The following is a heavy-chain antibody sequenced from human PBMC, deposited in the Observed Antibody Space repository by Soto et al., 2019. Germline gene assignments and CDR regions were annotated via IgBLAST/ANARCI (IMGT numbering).Heavy chain of an antibody. CDR2: ISYDGSNR. J-gene: IGHJ4*02. V-gene: IGHV3-30*18. CDR1: GFTFSSYG. CDR3: AKGGYYDSSGYLGWLDY. Sequence: QVQLVESGGGVVQPGRSLRLSCAASGFTFSSYGIHWVRQAPGKGLEWVAVISYDGSNRYYADSVKGRITISRDNSKNTLDLQMNSLRDEDTAVYYCAKGGYYDSSGYLGWLDYWGQGTLVTVSS. D-gene: IGHD3-22*01.